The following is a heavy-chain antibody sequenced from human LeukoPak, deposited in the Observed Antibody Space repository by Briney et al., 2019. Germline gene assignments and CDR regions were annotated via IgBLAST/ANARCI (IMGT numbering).Heavy chain of an antibody. V-gene: IGHV1-18*01. CDR1: GYTFSNYG. D-gene: IGHD2-15*01. CDR3: ARNPGGYDIVVVDL. J-gene: IGHJ5*02. Sequence: PWASVRLSCKASGYTFSNYGMSWVRQAPGQGLEWIAWISGYNGNTNYAQKVQGRVTITTDTSASTAYMELSSLRSDDTAVYYCARNPGGYDIVVVDLWGQGTLVAVSS. CDR2: ISGYNGNT.